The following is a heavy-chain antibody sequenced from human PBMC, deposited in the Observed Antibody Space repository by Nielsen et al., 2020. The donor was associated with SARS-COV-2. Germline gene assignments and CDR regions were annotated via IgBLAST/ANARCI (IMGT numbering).Heavy chain of an antibody. CDR2: INSDGSST. Sequence: VRQAPGKGLVWVSRINSDGSSTSYADSVKGRFTISRDNAKNTLYLQMNSLRAEDTAVYYCAREGVVVAAIVYYYYYMDVWGKGTTVTVSS. D-gene: IGHD2-15*01. V-gene: IGHV3-74*01. J-gene: IGHJ6*03. CDR3: AREGVVVAAIVYYYYYMDV.